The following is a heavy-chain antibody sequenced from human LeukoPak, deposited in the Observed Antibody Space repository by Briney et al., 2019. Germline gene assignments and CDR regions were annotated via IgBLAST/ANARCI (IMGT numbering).Heavy chain of an antibody. CDR2: IWYDGNNE. Sequence: GGSLRLSCAAPGFTFSTYGMHWVRQAPGKGLEWVAVIWYDGNNEYYADSVKGRFTISRDNSKNTLYLQMNNLRAEDTAVYYCAKYYSNSGDYYHYSMDVWGQGTTVTVSS. J-gene: IGHJ6*02. CDR1: GFTFSTYG. CDR3: AKYYSNSGDYYHYSMDV. D-gene: IGHD4-11*01. V-gene: IGHV3-33*03.